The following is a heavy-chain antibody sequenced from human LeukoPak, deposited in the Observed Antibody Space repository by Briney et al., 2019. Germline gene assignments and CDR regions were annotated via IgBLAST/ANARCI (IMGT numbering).Heavy chain of an antibody. Sequence: PGGSLRLSCAASGFTFSSYAMSWVRQAPGKGLEWVSAISGSGGSTYYADSVKGRFTISRDNSKNTLYLQMNSLSAEDTAVYYCAKDLSRITIFGGVGPQFDYWGQGTLVTVSS. CDR3: AKDLSRITIFGGVGPQFDY. V-gene: IGHV3-23*01. CDR2: ISGSGGST. CDR1: GFTFSSYA. J-gene: IGHJ4*02. D-gene: IGHD3-3*01.